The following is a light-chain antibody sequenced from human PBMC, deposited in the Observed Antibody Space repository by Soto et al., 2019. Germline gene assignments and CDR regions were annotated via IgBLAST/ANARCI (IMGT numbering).Light chain of an antibody. J-gene: IGLJ1*01. CDR1: RSDVGAYNY. V-gene: IGLV2-8*01. Sequence: SVLTQPPSTSGSLGLSVTISCTGSRSDVGAYNYSSWYPQHPGKALQLMIYEVSKRPSGVPDRFSVSKAGDTASLTVSGLQAEDEADYYCSTHAGNNNYVFGTGTKVTVL. CDR3: STHAGNNNYV. CDR2: EVS.